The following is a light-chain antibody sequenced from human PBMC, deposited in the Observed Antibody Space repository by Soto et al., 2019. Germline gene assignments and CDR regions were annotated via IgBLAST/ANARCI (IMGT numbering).Light chain of an antibody. Sequence: EIVLKLSSIIVSSSHGERATXSCRASQIFSSSYLAWYQQRPVHGASLLINVASKSTTGIPDTFSHRGSGTDLTLGISRRKTEGLAVYFLQQFPRTLTFGGVSKV. J-gene: IGKJ4*01. V-gene: IGKV3-20*01. CDR3: QQFPRTLT. CDR2: VAS. CDR1: QIFSSSY.